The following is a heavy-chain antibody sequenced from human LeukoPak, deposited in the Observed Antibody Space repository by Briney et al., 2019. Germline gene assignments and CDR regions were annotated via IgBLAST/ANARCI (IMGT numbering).Heavy chain of an antibody. J-gene: IGHJ4*02. D-gene: IGHD2-15*01. Sequence: GESLRLSCTASGFTFSSYGMSWVRQAPGQGLDLVSTISGSGGSTYYADSVKGRFTISRDNSKNTPYLQMNSMRAEDTAVYYCAKGGGSKAYFDYWGQGTLVTVSS. CDR3: AKGGGSKAYFDY. CDR1: GFTFSSYG. CDR2: ISGSGGST. V-gene: IGHV3-23*01.